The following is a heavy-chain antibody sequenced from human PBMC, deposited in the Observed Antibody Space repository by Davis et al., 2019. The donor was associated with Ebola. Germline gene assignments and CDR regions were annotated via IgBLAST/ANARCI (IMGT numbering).Heavy chain of an antibody. Sequence: ASVKVSCKASGYTFTGYYMHWVRQAPGQGLEWMGWINPNSGGTNYALKFQGRVTMTRDMSISTAYMELSRVRSDDRAVYYCAREHSIAARLHNYYGMDVWGQGTTVTVSS. CDR3: AREHSIAARLHNYYGMDV. D-gene: IGHD6-6*01. V-gene: IGHV1-2*02. CDR1: GYTFTGYY. CDR2: INPNSGGT. J-gene: IGHJ6*02.